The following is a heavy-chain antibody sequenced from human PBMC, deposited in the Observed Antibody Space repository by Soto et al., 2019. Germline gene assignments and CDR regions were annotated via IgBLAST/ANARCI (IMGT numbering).Heavy chain of an antibody. CDR3: ARHWSGYSYVRY. CDR1: GGSISSSSYY. CDR2: IYYSGST. V-gene: IGHV4-39*01. D-gene: IGHD5-18*01. J-gene: IGHJ4*02. Sequence: SETLSLTCTVSGGSISSSSYYWGWIRQPPGKGLEWIGSIYYSGSTYYNPSLKSRVTISVDTSKNQFSLKLSSVTAADTAVYYCARHWSGYSYVRYWGQGTLVTVSS.